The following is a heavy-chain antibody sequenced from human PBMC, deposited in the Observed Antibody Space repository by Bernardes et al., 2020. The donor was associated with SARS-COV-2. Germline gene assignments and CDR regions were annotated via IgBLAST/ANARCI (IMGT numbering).Heavy chain of an antibody. V-gene: IGHV3-48*02. Sequence: GGSLRLSCAVSGFTFSSYSLNWVRQAPGKGLEWISYISSSSRTVYYADSVKGRFTISRDNAKNSLYLQMNSLRDEDTAVYYCTRDRYGDYFTFDCWGQGTLVTVSS. CDR3: TRDRYGDYFTFDC. CDR1: GFTFSSYS. J-gene: IGHJ4*02. D-gene: IGHD4-17*01. CDR2: ISSSSRTV.